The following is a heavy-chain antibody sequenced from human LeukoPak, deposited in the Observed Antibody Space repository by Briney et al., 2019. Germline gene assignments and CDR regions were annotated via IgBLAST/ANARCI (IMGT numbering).Heavy chain of an antibody. Sequence: SETLSLTCAVFGGSISNYYWSWIRQPPGKGLEWIGYIYYTGSTNYNPSLKSRVTLSVDTSKNQFSLKLTSVTAADTAVYYCARVKGGFDPWGQGTLVTVSS. CDR1: GGSISNYY. J-gene: IGHJ5*02. CDR2: IYYTGST. CDR3: ARVKGGFDP. V-gene: IGHV4-59*01. D-gene: IGHD3-16*01.